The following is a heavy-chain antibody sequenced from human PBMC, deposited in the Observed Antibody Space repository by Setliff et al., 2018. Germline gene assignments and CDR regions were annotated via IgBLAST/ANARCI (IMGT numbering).Heavy chain of an antibody. CDR3: AGYQGSGSNYKVVNWFDP. V-gene: IGHV4-4*08. Sequence: SETLSLTCSVSGASISSYYWSWIRQPPGKGLEWIGYIYTSGTTKYNPSLKSRVTISIDTSKNRFSLQLSSVTAADTAVYYCAGYQGSGSNYKVVNWFDPWGQGTLVTVSS. J-gene: IGHJ5*02. D-gene: IGHD3-10*01. CDR1: GASISSYY. CDR2: IYTSGTT.